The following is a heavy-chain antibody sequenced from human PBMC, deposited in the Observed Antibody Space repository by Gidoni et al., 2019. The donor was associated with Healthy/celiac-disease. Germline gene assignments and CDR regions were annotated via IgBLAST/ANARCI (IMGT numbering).Heavy chain of an antibody. CDR2: ISGSVGST. J-gene: IGHJ6*03. V-gene: IGHV3-23*01. CDR3: AKDLLWFGELFVEAPGYYMDV. Sequence: EVQLLESGGGLVQPGGSLRLSCAASGFTFSGYAMSWVRQAQGKGLEWVSAISGSVGSTYYADSVKGRFTISRDNSKNTLYLQMNSLRAEDTAVYYCAKDLLWFGELFVEAPGYYMDVWGKGTTVTVSS. D-gene: IGHD3-10*01. CDR1: GFTFSGYA.